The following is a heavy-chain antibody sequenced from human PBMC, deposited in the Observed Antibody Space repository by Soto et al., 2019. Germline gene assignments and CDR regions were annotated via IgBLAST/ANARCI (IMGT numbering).Heavy chain of an antibody. J-gene: IGHJ5*02. CDR2: IYYSGST. D-gene: IGHD6-13*01. V-gene: IGHV4-59*08. CDR1: GVSISSYY. CDR3: ARHQSHSSSYVDP. Sequence: SETLSLTCTVSGVSISSYYWIWIRQPPGKGLEWIGYIYYSGSTNYNPSLKSRVTISVDTSKNQFSLKLSSVTAADTAVYYCARHQSHSSSYVDPWGQGTLVTVSS.